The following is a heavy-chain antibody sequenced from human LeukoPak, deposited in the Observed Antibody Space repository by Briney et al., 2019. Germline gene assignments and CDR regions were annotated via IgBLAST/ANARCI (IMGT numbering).Heavy chain of an antibody. CDR1: GYTFTGYY. D-gene: IGHD5-18*01. Sequence: ASVKVSCKASGYTFTGYYMHWVRQAPGQRLEWMGWINPDSGGTNYAQKFQGRVTMTRDTSISTAYMELTRLRSDDTAVYYCARGGLYSYGLQEGSGRGSSHDYWGQGTLVTVSS. CDR2: INPDSGGT. V-gene: IGHV1-2*02. CDR3: ARGGLYSYGLQEGSGRGSSHDY. J-gene: IGHJ4*02.